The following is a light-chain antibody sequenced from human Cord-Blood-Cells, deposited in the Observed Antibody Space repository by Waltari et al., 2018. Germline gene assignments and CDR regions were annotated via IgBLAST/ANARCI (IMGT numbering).Light chain of an antibody. CDR1: QGISSS. J-gene: IGKJ4*01. V-gene: IGKV1-9*01. CDR3: HQLTSYPLT. CDR2: AAS. Sequence: GDRVPITCRPSQGISSSLAWYQQKPGKAPKLLLYAASTLQSGVPSRFSGSGSGTDFTLTISSLQPEDFAEYYCHQLTSYPLTFGGGTQVEIK.